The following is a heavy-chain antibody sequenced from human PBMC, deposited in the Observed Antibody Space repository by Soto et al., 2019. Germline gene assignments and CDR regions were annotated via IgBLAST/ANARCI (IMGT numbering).Heavy chain of an antibody. CDR1: GFTFSDYA. J-gene: IGHJ6*02. D-gene: IGHD3-10*01. Sequence: GSLRLSCLASGFTFSDYAMTWVRHVPGRGLEWVASLDGAGGSTYYADSVRGLFTISRDNSQNTLFLQMKRLTVDDTAIYYCTAPRDEYGSGVSWFTYGMDIWGQGTTVTVSS. CDR3: TAPRDEYGSGVSWFTYGMDI. CDR2: LDGAGGST. V-gene: IGHV3-23*01.